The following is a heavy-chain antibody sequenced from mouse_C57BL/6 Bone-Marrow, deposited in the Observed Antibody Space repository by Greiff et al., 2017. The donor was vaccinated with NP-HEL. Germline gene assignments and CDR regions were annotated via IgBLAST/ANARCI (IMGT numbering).Heavy chain of an antibody. CDR2: IYPRSGNT. Sequence: VQLQQSGAELARPGASVKLSCKASGYTFTSYGISWVKQRTGQGLEWIGEIYPRSGNTYYNEKFKGKATLTADKSSSTAYMELRSLTSEDSAVYFCASTTVVASYWYFDVWGTGTTVTVSS. D-gene: IGHD1-1*01. CDR1: GYTFTSYG. J-gene: IGHJ1*03. CDR3: ASTTVVASYWYFDV. V-gene: IGHV1-81*01.